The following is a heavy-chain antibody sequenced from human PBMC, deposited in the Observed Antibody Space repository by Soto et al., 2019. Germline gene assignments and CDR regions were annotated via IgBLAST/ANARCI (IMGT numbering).Heavy chain of an antibody. Sequence: SETLSLTCTVSGGSISSYYWSWIRQPAGKGLEWIGRIYTSGSTNYNPSLKSRVTMSVDTSKNQFSLKLSSVTAADPAGYYGGRDSLKYCVGDCYQYYYYYYGMDVWGQGTTVTVSS. CDR3: GRDSLKYCVGDCYQYYYYYYGMDV. CDR2: IYTSGST. V-gene: IGHV4-4*07. J-gene: IGHJ6*02. CDR1: GGSISSYY. D-gene: IGHD2-21*02.